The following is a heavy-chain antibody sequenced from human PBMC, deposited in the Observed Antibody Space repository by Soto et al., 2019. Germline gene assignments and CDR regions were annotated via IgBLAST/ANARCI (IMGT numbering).Heavy chain of an antibody. Sequence: GGSLRLSCAASGFTFSSNDMHWVRQATGKGLEWVSAIGTAGDTYYPDSVKGRFTISRDNAKSSLYLQMNSLRAEDTAVYYCARYGYYYDSSAYSGYWGQGTLVTVSS. D-gene: IGHD3-22*01. J-gene: IGHJ4*02. CDR3: ARYGYYYDSSAYSGY. CDR1: GFTFSSND. CDR2: IGTAGDT. V-gene: IGHV3-13*04.